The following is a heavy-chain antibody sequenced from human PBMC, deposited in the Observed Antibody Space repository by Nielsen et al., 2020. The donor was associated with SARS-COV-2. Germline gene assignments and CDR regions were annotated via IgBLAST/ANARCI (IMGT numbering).Heavy chain of an antibody. D-gene: IGHD6-13*01. V-gene: IGHV4-59*01. CDR1: GGSISSYY. J-gene: IGHJ4*02. CDR3: ARGAAAGFDY. Sequence: GSLRLSCTVSGGSISSYYWSWIRQPPGKGLEWIGYIYYSGSTNYNPSLKSRVTISVDTSKNQFSLKLSSVTAADTAVYYCARGAAAGFDYWGQGTLVTVSS. CDR2: IYYSGST.